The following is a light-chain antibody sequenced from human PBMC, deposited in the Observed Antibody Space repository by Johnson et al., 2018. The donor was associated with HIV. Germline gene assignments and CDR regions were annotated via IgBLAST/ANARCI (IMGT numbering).Light chain of an antibody. CDR2: DNN. V-gene: IGLV1-51*01. Sequence: QSVLTQPPSVSAAPGQKVTISCSGSSSNIGNNYVSWYQQVPRTAPKLLIYDNNKRPSGTPDRFSGSKSGTSATLGITGLQTGDEADYYCGTWHSSLSTGGVFGSGTKVTVL. J-gene: IGLJ1*01. CDR1: SSNIGNNY. CDR3: GTWHSSLSTGGV.